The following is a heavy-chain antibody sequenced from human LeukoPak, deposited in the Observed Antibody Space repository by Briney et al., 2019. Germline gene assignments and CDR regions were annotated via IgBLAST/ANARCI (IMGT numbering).Heavy chain of an antibody. CDR2: INHSGST. Sequence: SETLSLTCAVYGGSFSGYYWSWIRQPPGKGLEWIGEINHSGSTNYNPSLKSRVTMSVDTSKNQFSLKLSSVTAADTAVYYCARGRRVLRYFDWLSAGNYFDYWGQGTLVTVSS. CDR3: ARGRRVLRYFDWLSAGNYFDY. J-gene: IGHJ4*02. CDR1: GGSFSGYY. V-gene: IGHV4-34*01. D-gene: IGHD3-9*01.